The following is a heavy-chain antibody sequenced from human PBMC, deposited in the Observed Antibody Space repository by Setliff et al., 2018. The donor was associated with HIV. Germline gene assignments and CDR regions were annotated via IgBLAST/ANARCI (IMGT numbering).Heavy chain of an antibody. CDR3: ARAPSSYSGSFGWFDP. J-gene: IGHJ5*02. V-gene: IGHV4-34*01. D-gene: IGHD1-26*01. Sequence: SETLSLTCAAYGGSLSGYYWSWIRQTPGKGLEWIGEVHYSGRTAYNPSLKSRVAMSVDTSKNHFSLRLISVTAADTAVYYCARAPSSYSGSFGWFDPWGQGTLVTVSS. CDR1: GGSLSGYY. CDR2: VHYSGRT.